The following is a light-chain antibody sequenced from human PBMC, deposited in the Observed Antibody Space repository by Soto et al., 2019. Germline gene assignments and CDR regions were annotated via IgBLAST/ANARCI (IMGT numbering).Light chain of an antibody. Sequence: QSALTQPASVSGSPGQSITISCTGTSSDVGTYNYVSWYQHHPGKAPKLMIYEVSNRPSGVSNRFSGSKSGNTASLTISGLQPEDEADYYCSSYTSSTTWVFGGGTKLTVL. CDR3: SSYTSSTTWV. CDR2: EVS. V-gene: IGLV2-14*01. J-gene: IGLJ2*01. CDR1: SSDVGTYNY.